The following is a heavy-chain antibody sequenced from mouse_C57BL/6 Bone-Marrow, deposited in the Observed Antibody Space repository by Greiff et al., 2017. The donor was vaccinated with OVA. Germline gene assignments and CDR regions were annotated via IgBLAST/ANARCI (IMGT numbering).Heavy chain of an antibody. CDR2: ISNGGGST. J-gene: IGHJ3*01. D-gene: IGHD1-1*01. CDR3: ASNYGSSWFAY. V-gene: IGHV5-12*01. CDR1: GFNFSDYY. Sequence: EVMLVESGGGLVQPGGSLKLSCAASGFNFSDYYMYWVRQTPEKRLEWVAYISNGGGSTYYPDTVKGRFTISRDNAKNTLYLQMSRLKSEDTAMYYCASNYGSSWFAYWGQGTLVTVSA.